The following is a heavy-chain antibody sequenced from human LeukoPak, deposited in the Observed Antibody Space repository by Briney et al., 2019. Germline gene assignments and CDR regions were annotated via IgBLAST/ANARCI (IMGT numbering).Heavy chain of an antibody. CDR2: IYYSGST. J-gene: IGHJ4*02. D-gene: IGHD3-16*01. CDR1: GGSISSYY. Sequence: PSETLSLTCTVSGGSISSYYWSWIRQPPGKGLEWIGYIYYSGSTNYNPSLKSRVTISVDTSKNQFSLKLSSVTTADTAVYFCGRGGGPPSYLDYWGQGTLVTVSS. CDR3: GRGGGPPSYLDY. V-gene: IGHV4-59*01.